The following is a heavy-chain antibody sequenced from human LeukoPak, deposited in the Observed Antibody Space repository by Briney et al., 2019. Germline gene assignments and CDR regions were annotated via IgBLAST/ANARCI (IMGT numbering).Heavy chain of an antibody. Sequence: GGSLRLSCAASGFTFSTYGIHWVRQAPGKGLQWVAVISYDGSNKYYADSVKGRFTISRDNSKNTLYLQMNSLRAEDTALYYCAGEFDPWGQGTLVTVSS. J-gene: IGHJ5*02. CDR2: ISYDGSNK. V-gene: IGHV3-30*03. CDR1: GFTFSTYG. CDR3: AGEFDP.